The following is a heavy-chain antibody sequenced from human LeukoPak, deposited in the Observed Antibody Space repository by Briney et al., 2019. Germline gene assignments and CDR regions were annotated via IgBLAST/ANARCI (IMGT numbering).Heavy chain of an antibody. CDR3: ARSGGIDYYDSGGQPGDDAFDI. V-gene: IGHV3-7*01. D-gene: IGHD3-22*01. CDR1: GFTFSSYW. Sequence: GGSLRLSCAASGFTFSSYWMSWVRQAPGKGLEWVANIKQDGSEKYYVDSVKGRFTISRDNAKNSLYLQMNSLRAEDTAVYYCARSGGIDYYDSGGQPGDDAFDIWGQGTMVTVSS. J-gene: IGHJ3*02. CDR2: IKQDGSEK.